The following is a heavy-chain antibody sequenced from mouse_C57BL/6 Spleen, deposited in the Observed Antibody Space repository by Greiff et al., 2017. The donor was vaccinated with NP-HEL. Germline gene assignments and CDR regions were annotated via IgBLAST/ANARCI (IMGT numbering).Heavy chain of an antibody. CDR3: AREGDYDEGSWFAY. D-gene: IGHD2-4*01. CDR2: ISYDGSN. J-gene: IGHJ3*01. V-gene: IGHV3-6*01. Sequence: EVKLMESGPGLVKPSQSLSLTCSVTGYSITSGYYWNWIRQFPGNKLEWMGYISYDGSNNYNPSLKNRISITRDTSKNQFFLKLNSVTTEDTATYYCAREGDYDEGSWFAYWGQGTLVTVSA. CDR1: GYSITSGYY.